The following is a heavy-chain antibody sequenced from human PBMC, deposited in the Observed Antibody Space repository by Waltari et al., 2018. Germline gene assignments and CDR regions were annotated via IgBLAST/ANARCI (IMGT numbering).Heavy chain of an antibody. V-gene: IGHV4-59*01. CDR1: GASIGSFY. Sequence: QVQLQESGPGLVKPWETLSLTCSVSGASIGSFYWNWIRQYPGKGREGIGYFQRSGAIPYNANLKSRLGMSVDTCKNQFSLTLTSVTAADTAMYYCARDLGWGRNAFDIWGQGAMVIVSS. D-gene: IGHD3-16*01. CDR3: ARDLGWGRNAFDI. CDR2: FQRSGAI. J-gene: IGHJ3*02.